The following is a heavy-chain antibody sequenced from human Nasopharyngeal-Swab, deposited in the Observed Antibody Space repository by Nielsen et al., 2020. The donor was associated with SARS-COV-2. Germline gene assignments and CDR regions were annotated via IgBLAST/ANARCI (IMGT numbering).Heavy chain of an antibody. V-gene: IGHV3-30*02. J-gene: IGHJ4*02. CDR3: ARQDSSAYYYVFNY. D-gene: IGHD3-22*01. Sequence: GESLKISCAASGFTFSSYAMHWVRQAPGKGLEWVAFIRYDGSDYYYADSVEGRFTISRDNSKNTLYLQLNSLRAEDTAVYYCARQDSSAYYYVFNYWGQGTLVTVSS. CDR2: IRYDGSDY. CDR1: GFTFSSYA.